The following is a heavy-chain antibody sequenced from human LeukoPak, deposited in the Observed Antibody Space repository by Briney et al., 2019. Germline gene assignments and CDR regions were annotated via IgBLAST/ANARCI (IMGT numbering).Heavy chain of an antibody. D-gene: IGHD3-22*01. Sequence: GGSLRLSCAASGFTFSSYDMTWVRQAPGRGLEWVSSIRPSGDNTYYGDSVKGRFTISRDNSKNTLYLQMNSLRAEDTAVYYCAEDYDSSGYYGYWGQGTLVTVSS. J-gene: IGHJ4*02. V-gene: IGHV3-23*01. CDR1: GFTFSSYD. CDR3: AEDYDSSGYYGY. CDR2: IRPSGDNT.